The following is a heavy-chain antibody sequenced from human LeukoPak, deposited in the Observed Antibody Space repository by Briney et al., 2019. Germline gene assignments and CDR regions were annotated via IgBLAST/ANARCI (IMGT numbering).Heavy chain of an antibody. CDR1: GFTFSSYA. CDR2: ISYDGSNK. J-gene: IGHJ6*02. CDR3: ARVKITMIVVEDYGMDV. V-gene: IGHV3-30*04. Sequence: PGGSLRLSCAASGFTFSSYAITWVRQAPGKGLEWVAVISYDGSNKYYADSVKGRFTISRDNSKNTLYLQMNSLRAEDTAVYYCARVKITMIVVEDYGMDVWGQGTTVTVSS. D-gene: IGHD3-22*01.